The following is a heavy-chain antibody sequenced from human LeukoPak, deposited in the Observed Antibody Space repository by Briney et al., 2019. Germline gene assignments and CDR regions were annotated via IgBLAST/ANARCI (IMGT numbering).Heavy chain of an antibody. CDR1: GASISPYY. Sequence: SETLSLTCSVSGASISPYYWTWIRQPPGRGLEWIGYIYYTGSTTYNSSLKSRVTMSVDTATNQFTLELSSVTAADTADYYCARGTKTGNTGYDWSYWGQGSLVTVSS. J-gene: IGHJ4*02. D-gene: IGHD5-12*01. CDR3: ARGTKTGNTGYDWSY. V-gene: IGHV4-59*01. CDR2: IYYTGST.